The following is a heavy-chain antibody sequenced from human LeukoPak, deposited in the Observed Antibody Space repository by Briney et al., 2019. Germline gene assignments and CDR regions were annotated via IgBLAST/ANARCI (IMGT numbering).Heavy chain of an antibody. Sequence: GGSLRLSCAASGFTFSTYAMTWVRQAPGKGLEWVSGISGSGGSTYYADSVKGRFTISRDNSKNTLYLQMNSLRAEDTAVYYCARSPGDYGDYYYYGMDVWGQGTTVTVSS. CDR2: ISGSGGST. CDR3: ARSPGDYGDYYYYGMDV. V-gene: IGHV3-23*01. CDR1: GFTFSTYA. J-gene: IGHJ6*02. D-gene: IGHD4-17*01.